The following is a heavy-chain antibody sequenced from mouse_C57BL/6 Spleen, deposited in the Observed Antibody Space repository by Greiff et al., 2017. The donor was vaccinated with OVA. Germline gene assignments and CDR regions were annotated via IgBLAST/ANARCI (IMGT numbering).Heavy chain of an antibody. Sequence: QVQLQQSGAELARPGASVKLSCKASGYTFTSYGISWVKQSTGQGLEWIGEIYPRSGNTYYNEKFKGKATLTADKSSSTAYMELRSLTSEDSAVYFCALDSSGYVGMDYWGQGTSVTVSS. V-gene: IGHV1-81*01. J-gene: IGHJ4*01. CDR2: IYPRSGNT. D-gene: IGHD3-2*02. CDR3: ALDSSGYVGMDY. CDR1: GYTFTSYG.